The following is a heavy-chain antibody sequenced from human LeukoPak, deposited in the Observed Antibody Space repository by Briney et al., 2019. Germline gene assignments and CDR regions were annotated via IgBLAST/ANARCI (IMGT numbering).Heavy chain of an antibody. CDR1: GGSISSSSYY. Sequence: SETLSLTCTVSGGSISSSSYYWGWIRQPQGKGLEWIGSIYYSGSTYYNPSLKSRVTISVDTSKNQFSLKWSSVTAADTAVYYCARLHYYYYYMDVWGKGTTVTVSS. CDR2: IYYSGST. V-gene: IGHV4-39*01. CDR3: ARLHYYYYYMDV. J-gene: IGHJ6*03.